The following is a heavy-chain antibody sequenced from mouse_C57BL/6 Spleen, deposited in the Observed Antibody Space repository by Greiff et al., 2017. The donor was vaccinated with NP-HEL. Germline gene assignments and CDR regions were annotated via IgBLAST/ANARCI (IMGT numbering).Heavy chain of an antibody. V-gene: IGHV5-4*01. Sequence: EVKLVESGGGLVKPGGSLKLSCAASGFTFSSYAMSWVRQTPEKRLEWVATISDGGSYTYYPDNVKGRFTISRDNAKNNLYLQMSHLKSEDTAMYYCAREGDYDVDWGQGTTLTVSS. CDR3: AREGDYDVD. CDR1: GFTFSSYA. J-gene: IGHJ2*01. D-gene: IGHD2-4*01. CDR2: ISDGGSYT.